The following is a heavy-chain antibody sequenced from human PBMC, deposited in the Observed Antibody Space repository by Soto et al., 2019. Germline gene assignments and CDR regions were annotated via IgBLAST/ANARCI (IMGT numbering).Heavy chain of an antibody. CDR2: IYWDDDK. D-gene: IGHD1-1*01. Sequence: QITLKESGPPLVKPTQTLTLTCTFSGFSLSTGGVGVGWIRQPPGEALEYLALIYWDDDKRYSPSLKSRLTNTKDTSKNQVVLTMTNMDPVDTATYYCAHRQGGYNWNDGDFDYWGQGTLVTVSS. CDR1: GFSLSTGGVG. V-gene: IGHV2-5*02. J-gene: IGHJ4*02. CDR3: AHRQGGYNWNDGDFDY.